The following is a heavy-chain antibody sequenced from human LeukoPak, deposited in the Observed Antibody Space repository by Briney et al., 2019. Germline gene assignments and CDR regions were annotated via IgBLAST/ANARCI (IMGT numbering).Heavy chain of an antibody. D-gene: IGHD4-23*01. CDR2: IYHSGST. Sequence: SETLSLTCAVSGYSISSGYYWGWIRQPPGKGLEWIGSIYHSGSTYYNPSLKSRVTISVDTSKNQFSLKLSSVTAADAAVYYCARLKPDYGGKNAFDIWGQGTMVTVSS. CDR3: ARLKPDYGGKNAFDI. V-gene: IGHV4-38-2*01. CDR1: GYSISSGYY. J-gene: IGHJ3*02.